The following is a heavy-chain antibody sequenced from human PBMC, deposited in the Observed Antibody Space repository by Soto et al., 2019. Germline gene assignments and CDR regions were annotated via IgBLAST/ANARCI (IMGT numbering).Heavy chain of an antibody. CDR3: ARLVLDWAYYFDY. D-gene: IGHD2-21*01. Sequence: PSETLSLTCTVSGDSVSSTSYYWGWIRQPPGEGLEWIGTVYYSGSAYYSPSLRRRVKISVDTSKNQFSLNLNSVTAADTAVYYGARLVLDWAYYFDYWGQGTLVIVSS. J-gene: IGHJ4*02. V-gene: IGHV4-39*01. CDR1: GDSVSSTSYY. CDR2: VYYSGSA.